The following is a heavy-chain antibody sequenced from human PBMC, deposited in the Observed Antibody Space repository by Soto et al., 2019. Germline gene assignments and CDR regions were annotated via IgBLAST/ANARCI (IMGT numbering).Heavy chain of an antibody. J-gene: IGHJ5*02. CDR1: GESVSSNSAG. V-gene: IGHV6-1*01. D-gene: IGHD1-1*01. CDR3: ARDSWNPGWFDP. CDR2: TYYRSRWYY. Sequence: PSQTLSLTCGISGESVSSNSAGWNWIRQSPSRGLEWLGRTYYRSRWYYDYAEFVRSRITINPDISKNQFSLQLNSVTSDDTAVYYCARDSWNPGWFDPWGQGTLVTVSS.